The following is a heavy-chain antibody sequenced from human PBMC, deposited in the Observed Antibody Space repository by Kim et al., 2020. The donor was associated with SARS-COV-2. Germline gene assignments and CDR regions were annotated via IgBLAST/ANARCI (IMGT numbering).Heavy chain of an antibody. CDR2: MNPNSGNT. D-gene: IGHD6-13*01. CDR3: AIASAWYSSSWYVFGYYYYGMDV. V-gene: IGHV1-8*01. Sequence: ASVKVSCKASGYTFTSYDINWVRQATGQGLEWMGWMNPNSGNTGYAQKFQGRVTMTRNTSISTAYMELSSLRSEDTAVYYCAIASAWYSSSWYVFGYYYYGMDVWGQGTTVTVSS. J-gene: IGHJ6*02. CDR1: GYTFTSYD.